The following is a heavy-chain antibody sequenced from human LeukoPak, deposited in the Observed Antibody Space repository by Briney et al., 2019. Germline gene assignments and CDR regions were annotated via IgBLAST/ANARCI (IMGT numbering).Heavy chain of an antibody. D-gene: IGHD5-12*01. CDR3: ARDANLGYSGYEIGY. V-gene: IGHV3-30-3*01. J-gene: IGHJ4*02. Sequence: GGSLRLSCAASGFTFSSYAMHWVRQAPGKGLEWVAVISYDGSNKYYADSVKGRFTISRDNSKNTLYLQMNSLRAEDTAVYYCARDANLGYSGYEIGYWSQGTLVTVSS. CDR2: ISYDGSNK. CDR1: GFTFSSYA.